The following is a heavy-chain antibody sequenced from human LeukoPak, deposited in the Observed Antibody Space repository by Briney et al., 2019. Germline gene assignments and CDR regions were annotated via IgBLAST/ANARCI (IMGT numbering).Heavy chain of an antibody. CDR1: GGTFSSYA. J-gene: IGHJ6*03. CDR2: IIPIFGTA. D-gene: IGHD3-16*02. CDR3: ATNYVWGSYPLDYYYMDV. Sequence: SVKVSCKASGGTFSSYAISWVRQAPGQGLEWMGGIIPIFGTANYAQKFQGRVTITADKSTSTAYMELSSLRSEDTAVYYCATNYVWGSYPLDYYYMDVWGKGTTVTVSS. V-gene: IGHV1-69*06.